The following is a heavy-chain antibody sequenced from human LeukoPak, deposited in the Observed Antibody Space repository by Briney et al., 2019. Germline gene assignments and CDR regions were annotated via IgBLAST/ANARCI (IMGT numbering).Heavy chain of an antibody. J-gene: IGHJ6*03. Sequence: SETLSLTCTVSGGSISSYYWSWIRQPAGKGLEWIGRIYTSGSTNYNPSLKSRVTMSVDTSKNQFSLKLSSVTAADTAVYYCAREGGAGTTFYYYYYYMDVWGKGTTVTVSS. D-gene: IGHD1-7*01. CDR3: AREGGAGTTFYYYYYYMDV. CDR2: IYTSGST. CDR1: GGSISSYY. V-gene: IGHV4-4*07.